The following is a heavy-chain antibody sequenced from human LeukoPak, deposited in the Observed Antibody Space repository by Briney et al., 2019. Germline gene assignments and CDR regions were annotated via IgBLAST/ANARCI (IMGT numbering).Heavy chain of an antibody. D-gene: IGHD1-26*01. CDR1: EGTFSSYS. Sequence: SVKVSCKASEGTFSSYSISWVRQAPGQGLEWMGGIIPIFDTADYAQKFQGRVTITADESTSTAYMELSSLRSEDTAVFYCARISLGAIWGYYYGMDVWGQGTTVTVSS. J-gene: IGHJ6*02. V-gene: IGHV1-69*13. CDR3: ARISLGAIWGYYYGMDV. CDR2: IIPIFDTA.